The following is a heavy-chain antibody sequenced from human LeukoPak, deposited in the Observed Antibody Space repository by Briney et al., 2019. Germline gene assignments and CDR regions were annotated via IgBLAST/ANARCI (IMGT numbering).Heavy chain of an antibody. D-gene: IGHD2-2*02. CDR2: IYYSGST. V-gene: IGHV4-59*11. CDR1: GGSISSHY. Sequence: SSETLSLTCTVSGGSISSHYWSWIRQPPGKGLEWIGYIYYSGSTNYNPSLKSRVTISVDTSKNQFSLKLSSVTAADTAVYYCARANTSLYYYYYMDVWGKGTTVTVSS. J-gene: IGHJ6*03. CDR3: ARANTSLYYYYYMDV.